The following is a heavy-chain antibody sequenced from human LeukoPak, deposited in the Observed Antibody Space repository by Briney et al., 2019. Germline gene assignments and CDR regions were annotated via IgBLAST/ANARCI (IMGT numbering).Heavy chain of an antibody. V-gene: IGHV3-48*03. D-gene: IGHD1-14*01. Sequence: GRSLRLSCTASGFTFSSYEMNWVRQAPGKGLEWVSYISISGSIIYYADSVKGRFTISRDNAKNSLYLQMNSLGAEDTAVYYCASPTDLSDYWGQGTLVTVSS. CDR1: GFTFSSYE. J-gene: IGHJ4*02. CDR3: ASPTDLSDY. CDR2: ISISGSII.